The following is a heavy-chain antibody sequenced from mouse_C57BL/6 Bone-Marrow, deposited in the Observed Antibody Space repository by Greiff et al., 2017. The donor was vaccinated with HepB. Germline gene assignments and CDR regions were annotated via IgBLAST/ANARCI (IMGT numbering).Heavy chain of an antibody. V-gene: IGHV2-6-1*01. CDR3: ARQDYYGSSYDAMDY. J-gene: IGHJ4*01. CDR2: IWSDGST. Sequence: VQLKESGPGLVAPSQSLSITCTVSGFSLTSYGVHWVRQPPGKGLEWLVVIWSDGSTTYNSALKSRLSISKGNYKSQVFLKMNSLQTDDTAMYYCARQDYYGSSYDAMDYWGQGTSVTVSS. CDR1: GFSLTSYG. D-gene: IGHD1-1*01.